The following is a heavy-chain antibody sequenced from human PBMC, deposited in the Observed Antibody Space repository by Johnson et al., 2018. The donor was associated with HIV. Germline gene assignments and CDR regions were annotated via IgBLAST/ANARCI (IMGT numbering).Heavy chain of an antibody. CDR1: GFTFSSYA. D-gene: IGHD2-15*01. CDR3: AKDAYCSGGRCYGFGAFDI. V-gene: IGHV3-23*04. CDR2: ISWNSGSI. Sequence: VQLVESGGGLVQPGGSLRLSCAASGFTFSSYAMSWVRQAPGKGLAWVSGISWNSGSIGYADSVKGRFTISRENAKNSLYLQMNSLRAEDTAVFYCAKDAYCSGGRCYGFGAFDIWGQGTTVTVSS. J-gene: IGHJ3*02.